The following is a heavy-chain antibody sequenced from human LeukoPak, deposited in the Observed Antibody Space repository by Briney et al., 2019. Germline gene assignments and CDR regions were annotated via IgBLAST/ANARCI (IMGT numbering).Heavy chain of an antibody. CDR1: GFTFDDYA. CDR3: AKDRGFGYFDY. D-gene: IGHD3-16*01. CDR2: ISWNSGST. V-gene: IGHV3-23*01. J-gene: IGHJ4*02. Sequence: GGSLRLSCAASGFTFDDYAMHWVRQAPGKGLEWVSGISWNSGSTYYADSVKGRSTISRDNSKNTLYLQMNSLRAEDTAVYYCAKDRGFGYFDYWGQGTLVTVSS.